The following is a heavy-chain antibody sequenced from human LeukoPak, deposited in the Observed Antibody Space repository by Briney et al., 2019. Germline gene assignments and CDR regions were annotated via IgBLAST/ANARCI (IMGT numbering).Heavy chain of an antibody. Sequence: GGSLRLSXAASGFTFRDYYMSWIRQAPGNGLEWVSYISSSGSTIYYADSVKGRFTISRDNAKNSLYLQMNSLRAEDTAVYYCARSEGIQNFDYWGQGTLVTVSS. CDR3: ARSEGIQNFDY. CDR2: ISSSGSTI. J-gene: IGHJ4*02. CDR1: GFTFRDYY. V-gene: IGHV3-11*04.